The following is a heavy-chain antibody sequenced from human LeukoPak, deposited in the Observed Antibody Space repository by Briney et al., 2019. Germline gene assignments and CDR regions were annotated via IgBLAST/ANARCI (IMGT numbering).Heavy chain of an antibody. CDR3: ERSPHVGDAFDI. CDR2: IYYSGST. V-gene: IGHV4-59*01. J-gene: IGHJ3*02. Sequence: KASETLSLTCTVSGGSISSYYWSWIRQPPGKGLEWIGYIYYSGSTNYNPSLKSRVTISVDTSKNQFSLKLSSVTAADTAVYYCERSPHVGDAFDIWGQGTMVTVSS. CDR1: GGSISSYY. D-gene: IGHD1-26*01.